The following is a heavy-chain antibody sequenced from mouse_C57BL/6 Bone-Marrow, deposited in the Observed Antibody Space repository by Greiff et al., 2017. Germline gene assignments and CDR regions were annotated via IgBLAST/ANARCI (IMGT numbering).Heavy chain of an antibody. Sequence: VQLQQSGAELARPGASVTMSCKASGYTFTSYTMHWVKQRPGQGLEWIGSINPRSGYTTYNPKFKDKATLTAYKSSSTAYMQLSSLTYENSADYYSASGGLNDDWGQGTTLTVSS. CDR3: ASGGLNDD. CDR1: GYTFTSYT. D-gene: IGHD3-3*01. CDR2: INPRSGYT. V-gene: IGHV1-4*01. J-gene: IGHJ2*01.